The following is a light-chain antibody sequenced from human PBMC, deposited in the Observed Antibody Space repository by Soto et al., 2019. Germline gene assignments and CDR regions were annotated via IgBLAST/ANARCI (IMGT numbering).Light chain of an antibody. CDR3: SSFTSNRIYV. Sequence: QSALTQPASVSGSPGQSSTISCTGTSGDIGSYNRVSWYQQHPGRATRLLIHGVTTRPSGISGRFSASKSGLTASLTISGLQPEDEADYYCSSFTSNRIYVFGPGTKLTVL. V-gene: IGLV2-14*03. CDR1: SGDIGSYNR. J-gene: IGLJ1*01. CDR2: GVT.